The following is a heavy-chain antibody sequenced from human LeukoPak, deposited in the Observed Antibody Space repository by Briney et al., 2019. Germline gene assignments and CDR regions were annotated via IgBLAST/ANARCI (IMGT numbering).Heavy chain of an antibody. Sequence: SETLSLTCTVSGVSTTNGIYYWAWIRQPPGKGLEWIGSVHNVGSTYYNLSLRSRVTMSVDTSKNQFSLRLNSVTAADTAVYYCARHAEYNSGWHFYLDHWGQGILVTVSS. J-gene: IGHJ4*02. CDR3: ARHAEYNSGWHFYLDH. CDR1: GVSTTNGIYY. D-gene: IGHD6-19*01. CDR2: VHNVGST. V-gene: IGHV4-39*01.